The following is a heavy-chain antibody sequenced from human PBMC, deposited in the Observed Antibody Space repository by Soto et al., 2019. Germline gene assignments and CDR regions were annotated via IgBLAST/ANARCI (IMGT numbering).Heavy chain of an antibody. CDR1: GDSKSTNQ. CDR3: ARDQLGSLGY. V-gene: IGHV4-59*01. J-gene: IGHJ4*02. CDR2: IANNGGT. D-gene: IGHD2-15*01. Sequence: PYETLSLTCTVSGDSKSTNQWGWIRQPPGKGLEWIGYIANNGGTNYNPSLKSRLIMSKDMSRNQFSLKLSSVTAADTAVYYGARDQLGSLGYCGQGTGVTVSS.